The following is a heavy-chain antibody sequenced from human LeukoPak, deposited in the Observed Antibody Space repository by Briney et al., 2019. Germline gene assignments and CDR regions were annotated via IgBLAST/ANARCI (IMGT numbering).Heavy chain of an antibody. CDR3: ARGYGDYADY. V-gene: IGHV4-59*01. D-gene: IGHD4-17*01. CDR2: IYYSGST. CDR1: GGSILSSA. J-gene: IGHJ4*02. Sequence: SETLSLTCTVPGGSILSSAWSWSGQPPGKGLEWIGYIYYSGSTNYNPSLKSRVTISVDTSKNQFSLKLSSVTAADTAVYYCARGYGDYADYWGQGTLVTVSS.